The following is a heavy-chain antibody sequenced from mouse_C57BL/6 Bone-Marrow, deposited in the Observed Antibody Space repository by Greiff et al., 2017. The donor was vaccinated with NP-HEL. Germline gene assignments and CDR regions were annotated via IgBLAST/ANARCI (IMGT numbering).Heavy chain of an antibody. D-gene: IGHD1-1*01. CDR3: TTTTVVPRAY. CDR2: IDPENGDT. V-gene: IGHV14-4*01. CDR1: GFNIKDDY. J-gene: IGHJ3*01. Sequence: VQLKESGAELVRPGASVKLSCTASGFNIKDDYMHWVKQRPEQGLEWIGWIDPENGDTEYASKFQGKATITADTSSNTAYLQLSSLTSEDTAVYYCTTTTVVPRAYWGQGTLVTVSA.